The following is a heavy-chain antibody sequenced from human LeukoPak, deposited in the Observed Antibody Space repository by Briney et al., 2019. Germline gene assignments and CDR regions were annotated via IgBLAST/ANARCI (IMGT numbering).Heavy chain of an antibody. Sequence: SVKVSCKASGGTFSSYAISWVRQAPGQGLEWMGGIIPIFGTANYAQEFQGRVTITADESTSTTYMELSSLRSEDTAVYYCARAAMKRGSTYYFGMDVWGQGTTVTVSS. CDR2: IIPIFGTA. D-gene: IGHD2-2*01. V-gene: IGHV1-69*13. J-gene: IGHJ6*02. CDR3: ARAAMKRGSTYYFGMDV. CDR1: GGTFSSYA.